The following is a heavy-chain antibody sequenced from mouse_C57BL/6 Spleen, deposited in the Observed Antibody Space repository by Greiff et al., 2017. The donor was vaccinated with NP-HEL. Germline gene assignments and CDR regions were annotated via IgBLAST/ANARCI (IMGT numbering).Heavy chain of an antibody. D-gene: IGHD2-4*01. Sequence: VKLMESGPGLVQPSQSLSITCTVSGFSLTSYGVHWVRQSPGKGLEWLGVIWSGGSTDYNAAFISRLSISKDNSKSQVFFKMNSLQADDTAIYYCARNGDYGPSTGAMDYWGQGTSVTVSS. CDR2: IWSGGST. CDR3: ARNGDYGPSTGAMDY. J-gene: IGHJ4*01. CDR1: GFSLTSYG. V-gene: IGHV2-2*01.